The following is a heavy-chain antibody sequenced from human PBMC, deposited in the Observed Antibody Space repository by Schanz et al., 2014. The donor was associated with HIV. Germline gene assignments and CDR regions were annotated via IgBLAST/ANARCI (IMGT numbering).Heavy chain of an antibody. D-gene: IGHD6-13*01. CDR1: GGSFSDYY. V-gene: IGHV4-34*02. CDR3: ARALNRGSSSWYIWYFDY. Sequence: QVQLQQWGAGLLKPSATLSLTCAVYGGSFSDYYWNWVRQSPGKGLEWIGEINHSGSSNYNPSLKGRVTISVDTSKKQFSLRLTSVTAADTAVYYCARALNRGSSSWYIWYFDYWGQGTLVTVS. CDR2: INHSGSS. J-gene: IGHJ4*02.